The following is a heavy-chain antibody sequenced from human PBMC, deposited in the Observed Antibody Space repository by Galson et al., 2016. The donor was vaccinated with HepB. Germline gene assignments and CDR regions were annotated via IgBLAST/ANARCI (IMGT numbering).Heavy chain of an antibody. D-gene: IGHD3-10*01. V-gene: IGHV3-23*01. CDR1: EFIFSSYA. CDR3: AKCLWVRGVYPFDP. CDR2: ISGSGGST. Sequence: SLRLSCAASEFIFSSYAMNWVRQAPGKGLEWVSAISGSGGSTSYADSVKGRFTISRDNSKNTLYLQMNSLRAEDTAVYYCAKCLWVRGVYPFDPWGQGTLVTVSS. J-gene: IGHJ5*02.